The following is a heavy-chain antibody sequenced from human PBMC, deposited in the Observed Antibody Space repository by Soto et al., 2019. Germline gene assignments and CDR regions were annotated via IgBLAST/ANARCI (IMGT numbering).Heavy chain of an antibody. CDR3: ASSVAVSAVYFYDGFDD. CDR2: TFNTRNN. V-gene: IGHV4-59*11. Sequence: VQLQESGPGLVKPSETLSLTCIVSGGSIRRPYWSWIRQPQRKRLEWIGYTFNTRNNNYNPSLRSRVSMSVDTSKNQISFMLSSGSAADPSVSYCASSVAVSAVYFYDGFDDWGLGTTVIVSS. D-gene: IGHD6-19*01. CDR1: GGSIRRPY. J-gene: IGHJ6*02.